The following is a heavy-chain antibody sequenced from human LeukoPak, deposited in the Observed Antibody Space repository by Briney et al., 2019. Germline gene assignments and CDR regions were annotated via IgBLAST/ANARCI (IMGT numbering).Heavy chain of an antibody. J-gene: IGHJ4*02. CDR1: GFTFSSYA. D-gene: IGHD3-3*01. V-gene: IGHV3-30*04. CDR3: ARGAEEWPDDY. CDR2: ISYDGSNK. Sequence: LTGRSLRLSCAASGFTFSSYAVHWVRQAPGKGLEWVAVISYDGSNKYYADSVKGRFTISRDNSKNTLYLQMNSLRAEDTAVYYCARGAEEWPDDYWGQGTLVTVSS.